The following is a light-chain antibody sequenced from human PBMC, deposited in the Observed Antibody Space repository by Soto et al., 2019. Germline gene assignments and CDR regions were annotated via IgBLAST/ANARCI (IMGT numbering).Light chain of an antibody. CDR1: QSVFYSSINKNY. CDR2: WAS. CDR3: QQYYSIPLT. J-gene: IGKJ4*01. Sequence: DIVMTQSPESLAVSLGERATINCKSSQSVFYSSINKNYLTWYQQNPGQPPKLLIYWASTRESGVPDRFRGSGSATEVTLTISSLKAEDVAVYFCQQYYSIPLTFGGGTKVEIK. V-gene: IGKV4-1*01.